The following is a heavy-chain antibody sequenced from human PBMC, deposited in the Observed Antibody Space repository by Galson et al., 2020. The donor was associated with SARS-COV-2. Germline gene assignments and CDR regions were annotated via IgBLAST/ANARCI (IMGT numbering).Heavy chain of an antibody. D-gene: IGHD3-10*01. J-gene: IGHJ6*03. Sequence: SETLSLTCAAYGGSFSGHSWTWIRQPPGKGLEWIGEINIGGDTNYSPSLRSRLTVSVDTSTNQSSLKLRSVTAADTALYYCARGHRGVVPSPVLGLGPYYSYYYMDVWAKGTTVTVSS. CDR2: INIGGDT. V-gene: IGHV4-34*01. CDR3: ARGHRGVVPSPVLGLGPYYSYYYMDV. CDR1: GGSFSGHS.